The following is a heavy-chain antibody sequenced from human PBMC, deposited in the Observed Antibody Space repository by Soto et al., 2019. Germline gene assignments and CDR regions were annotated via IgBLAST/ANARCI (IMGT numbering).Heavy chain of an antibody. CDR1: GFTFSSYT. CDR3: ARGAGIAVAGTSFDY. CDR2: ISYDGSNK. Sequence: QVQLVESGGGVVQPGRSLSLSCAASGFTFSSYTMHWVRQAPGKGLEWVALISYDGSNKYYADSVKGRFTISRDNSKNTLYLQMNSLRAEDTAVYYCARGAGIAVAGTSFDYWGQGTLVTVSS. V-gene: IGHV3-30-3*01. D-gene: IGHD6-19*01. J-gene: IGHJ4*02.